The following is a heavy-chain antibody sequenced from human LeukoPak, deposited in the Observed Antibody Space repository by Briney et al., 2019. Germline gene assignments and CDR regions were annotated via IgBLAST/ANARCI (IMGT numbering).Heavy chain of an antibody. CDR3: AKVTYYDFWSGSDY. Sequence: GGSLRLSCAASGFTFSSYAMSWVRQAPGKGLEWVSAISGSGGSTYYADSVKGRFTISRDNSKNTLYLQMNSLRAEDTAVYYCAKVTYYDFWSGSDYWGQGTLVTVSS. V-gene: IGHV3-23*01. CDR2: ISGSGGST. D-gene: IGHD3-3*01. J-gene: IGHJ4*02. CDR1: GFTFSSYA.